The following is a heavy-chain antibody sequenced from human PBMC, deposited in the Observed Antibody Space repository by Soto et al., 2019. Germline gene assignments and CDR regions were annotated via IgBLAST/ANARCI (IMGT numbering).Heavy chain of an antibody. CDR3: ARDLTSGWYRYYYYYYGMDV. Sequence: GGSLRLSCAASGFTFSSYAMHWVRQAPGKGLEWVAVISYDGSNKYYPDSVKGRFTISRDNSKNTLYLQMNSLRAEDTAVYYCARDLTSGWYRYYYYYYGMDVWGQGTTVTVSS. J-gene: IGHJ6*02. V-gene: IGHV3-30-3*01. CDR1: GFTFSSYA. CDR2: ISYDGSNK. D-gene: IGHD6-19*01.